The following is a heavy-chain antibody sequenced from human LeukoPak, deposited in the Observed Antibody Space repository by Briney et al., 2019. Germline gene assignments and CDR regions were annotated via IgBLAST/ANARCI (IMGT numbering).Heavy chain of an antibody. CDR3: AKDATSSGWYSPIDY. Sequence: GGSLRLSCAASGFTFDDYAMHWVRQAPGKGLEWVSGISWNSGSIGYADSVKGRFTISRDNAKNSLYLQMSSLRAEDTALYYCAKDATSSGWYSPIDYWGQGTLVTVSS. D-gene: IGHD6-19*01. J-gene: IGHJ4*02. V-gene: IGHV3-9*01. CDR2: ISWNSGSI. CDR1: GFTFDDYA.